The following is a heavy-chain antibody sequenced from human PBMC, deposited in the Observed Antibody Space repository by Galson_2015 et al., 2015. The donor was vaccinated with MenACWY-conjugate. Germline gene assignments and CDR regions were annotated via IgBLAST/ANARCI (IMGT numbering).Heavy chain of an antibody. CDR1: GFTFSSYA. Sequence: SLRLSCAASGFTFSSYAMSWVRQAPGKGLEWVSAISGSGSYTNYADSVKGRFTISRDNAKNSLYLQMNSLRAEDTAVYYCARVGSSSWYELSDYWGQGTLVTVSS. J-gene: IGHJ4*02. CDR2: ISGSGSYT. D-gene: IGHD6-13*01. CDR3: ARVGSSSWYELSDY. V-gene: IGHV3-21*01.